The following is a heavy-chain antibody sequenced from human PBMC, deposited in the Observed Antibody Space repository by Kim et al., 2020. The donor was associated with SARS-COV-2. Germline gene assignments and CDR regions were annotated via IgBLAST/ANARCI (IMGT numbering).Heavy chain of an antibody. Sequence: SVKVSCKASGGTFSNHAITWVRQAPGQRLEWMGEIIPILGTPNYAQKVQGRVTITAGDITSTAYLELSRLRSGGPAVSFCARVTGGGDCWTRLGYYCMDVWGHGTVVTVSS. V-gene: IGHV1-69*13. CDR3: ARVTGGGDCWTRLGYYCMDV. CDR1: GGTFSNHA. D-gene: IGHD2-21*02. CDR2: IIPILGTP. J-gene: IGHJ6*02.